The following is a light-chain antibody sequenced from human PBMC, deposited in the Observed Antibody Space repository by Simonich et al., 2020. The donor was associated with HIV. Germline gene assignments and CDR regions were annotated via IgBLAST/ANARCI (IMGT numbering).Light chain of an antibody. CDR1: NSNIGAGYD. CDR2: DNN. J-gene: IGLJ3*02. CDR3: QSYDSSLSGWV. Sequence: QSVLTQPPSVSGAPGQRVTISCTGNNSNIGAGYDVHWYQQLPRSAPKTLLFDNNKRPSGVPDRFSASESGTSASLAITGLQAEDEAHYYCQSYDSSLSGWVFGGGTKVTVL. V-gene: IGLV1-40*01.